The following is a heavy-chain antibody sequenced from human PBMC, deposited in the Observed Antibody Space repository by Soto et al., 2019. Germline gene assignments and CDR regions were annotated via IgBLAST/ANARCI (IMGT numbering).Heavy chain of an antibody. D-gene: IGHD1-1*01. CDR3: ARQVSYNWNDPSVFDY. V-gene: IGHV4-59*08. Sequence: LTCSVSGGSISSHYWSWIRKPPGKGLEWIGFIYFVGSTYYNPSLESRLNISVDTSKNQFSLQLSSVTAADTAVYFCARQVSYNWNDPSVFDYWGRETLVTVSS. CDR2: IYFVGST. J-gene: IGHJ4*02. CDR1: GGSISSHY.